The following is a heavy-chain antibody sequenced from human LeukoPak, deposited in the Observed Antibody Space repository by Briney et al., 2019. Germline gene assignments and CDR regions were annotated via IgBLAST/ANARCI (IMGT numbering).Heavy chain of an antibody. CDR1: GFTVSSPY. D-gene: IGHD1-26*01. Sequence: AGGSLRLSCAVSGFTVSSPYMTWARQAPGKGLEWVSTIRGDAVTSYADSVKDRFTISRDNSKNTLYLQMSGLRSEDTAVYYCARDKGVGATERFDYWGQGTLVTVSS. CDR3: ARDKGVGATERFDY. J-gene: IGHJ4*02. V-gene: IGHV3-53*01. CDR2: IRGDAVT.